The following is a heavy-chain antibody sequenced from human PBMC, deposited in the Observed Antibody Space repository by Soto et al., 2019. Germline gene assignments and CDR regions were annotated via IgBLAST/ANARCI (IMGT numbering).Heavy chain of an antibody. J-gene: IGHJ4*02. D-gene: IGHD3-3*01. CDR2: INHSGST. CDR3: ARGDLSTSGSQN. Sequence: SEALSLTCAVYGGSFSGYYWSWIRQPPGKGLEWIGEINHSGSTNYNPSLKSRVTISVDTSKNQFSLKLGSVTAADTAVYYCARGDLSTSGSQNWRQGTLVTVSS. CDR1: GGSFSGYY. V-gene: IGHV4-34*01.